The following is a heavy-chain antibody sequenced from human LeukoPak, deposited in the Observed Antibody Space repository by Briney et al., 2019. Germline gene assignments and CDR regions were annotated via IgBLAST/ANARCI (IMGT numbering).Heavy chain of an antibody. CDR3: ARARLSIVRGITNFDY. Sequence: SETLSLTCTVSGYSISSGYYWGWIRQPPGKGLEWIGTINYSGSTFYNPSLKSRVTISVDTSKNQFSLMLNSVTAADTALYFCARARLSIVRGITNFDYWGQGTVVTVSS. CDR2: INYSGST. CDR1: GYSISSGYY. J-gene: IGHJ4*02. V-gene: IGHV4-38-2*02. D-gene: IGHD3-10*01.